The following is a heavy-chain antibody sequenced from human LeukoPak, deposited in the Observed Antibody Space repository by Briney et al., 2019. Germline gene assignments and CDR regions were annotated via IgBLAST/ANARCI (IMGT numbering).Heavy chain of an antibody. CDR2: INYSGTT. D-gene: IGHD6-13*01. V-gene: IGHV4-59*01. J-gene: IGHJ4*02. CDR1: ADSTSPYY. CDR3: AREYSSFEY. Sequence: SETLSLTCTVSADSTSPYYRHWIRQPPGKGLEWIGYINYSGTTDYNPSLKSRVTISVDTSKKQLFLRLRSMTAADTAVYYCAREYSSFEYWGQGTLVTVSS.